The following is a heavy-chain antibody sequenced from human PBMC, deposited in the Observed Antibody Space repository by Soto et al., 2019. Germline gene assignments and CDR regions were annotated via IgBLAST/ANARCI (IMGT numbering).Heavy chain of an antibody. D-gene: IGHD1-1*01. Sequence: ASVKVSCKSSGYTFTSYGISWVRQARGQGLEGMGGISAYNGNTNYAQKLQGRVTMTTDTSTSTAYMELRRLRSDDTAVYYCARDHRGATGTDFFWFDPWGQGTLVTVSS. CDR1: GYTFTSYG. J-gene: IGHJ5*02. V-gene: IGHV1-18*01. CDR2: ISAYNGNT. CDR3: ARDHRGATGTDFFWFDP.